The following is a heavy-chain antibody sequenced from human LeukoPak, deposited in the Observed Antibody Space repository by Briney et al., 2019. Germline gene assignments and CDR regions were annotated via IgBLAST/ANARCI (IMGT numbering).Heavy chain of an antibody. V-gene: IGHV1-69*13. CDR1: GGTFSSYA. Sequence: GASVKVSCKASGGTFSSYAISWVRQAPGQGLEWMGGIIPIFGTANYAQKFQGRVTITADESTSTAYVELSSLRSEDTAVYYCARDRLGETETYFDYWGQGTLVTVSS. D-gene: IGHD2-21*02. J-gene: IGHJ4*02. CDR3: ARDRLGETETYFDY. CDR2: IIPIFGTA.